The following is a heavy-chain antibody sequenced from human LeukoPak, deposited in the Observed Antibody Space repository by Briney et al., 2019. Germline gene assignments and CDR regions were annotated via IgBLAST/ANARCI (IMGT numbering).Heavy chain of an antibody. CDR2: INPNGGGT. CDR3: ARVGSGWYRLDY. V-gene: IGHV1-2*02. J-gene: IGHJ4*02. D-gene: IGHD6-19*01. Sequence: GASVKVSCKASGYTFTGYYMHWVRQAPGQGLEWMGWINPNGGGTNYAQKFQGRVTMTRDTSISTAYMELSRLRSDDTAVYYCARVGSGWYRLDYWGQGTLVTVSS. CDR1: GYTFTGYY.